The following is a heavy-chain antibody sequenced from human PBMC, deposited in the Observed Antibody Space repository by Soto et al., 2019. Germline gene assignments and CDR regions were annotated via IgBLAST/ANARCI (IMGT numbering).Heavy chain of an antibody. CDR3: ARGMGYGYNLPLLDY. V-gene: IGHV1-46*01. Sequence: GASVKVSCKASGYTFTSYYMHWVRQATGQGLEWMGIINPSGGSTSYAQKFQGRVTMTRETSTSTVYMELSSLRSEDTAVYYCARGMGYGYNLPLLDYWGQGTLVTVSS. J-gene: IGHJ4*02. D-gene: IGHD2-8*01. CDR1: GYTFTSYY. CDR2: INPSGGST.